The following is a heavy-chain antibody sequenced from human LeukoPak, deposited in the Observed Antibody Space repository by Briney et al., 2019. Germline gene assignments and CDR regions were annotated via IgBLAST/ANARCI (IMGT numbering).Heavy chain of an antibody. D-gene: IGHD1-1*01. J-gene: IGHJ4*02. CDR3: ARTQFTEFGNWNDGMFEDY. Sequence: SQTLSLTCTVSGGSISSGSYYWTWIRQPAGKGLEWIGRIYASGNTNYNPSLKSRVTISVDTSKNQFSLKLSSVTAADTAVYYCARTQFTEFGNWNDGMFEDYWGQGTLVTVSS. V-gene: IGHV4-61*02. CDR1: GGSISSGSYY. CDR2: IYASGNT.